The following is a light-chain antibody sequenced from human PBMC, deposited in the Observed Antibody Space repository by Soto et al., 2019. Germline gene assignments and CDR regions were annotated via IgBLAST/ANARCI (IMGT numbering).Light chain of an antibody. V-gene: IGLV2-23*01. Sequence: SVVTQPASVSGSPGQSITISCTGTSSDVGSYNLVSWYQQHPGKAPKLMIYEGSKRPSGVSNRFSGSKSGNTASLTISGLQAEDEADYYCCSYAGSSTYVFGTGTKVTVL. CDR3: CSYAGSSTYV. J-gene: IGLJ1*01. CDR2: EGS. CDR1: SSDVGSYNL.